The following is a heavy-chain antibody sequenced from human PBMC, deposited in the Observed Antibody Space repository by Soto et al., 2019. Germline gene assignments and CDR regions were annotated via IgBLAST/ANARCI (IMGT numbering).Heavy chain of an antibody. D-gene: IGHD3-3*01. CDR2: IAFNSGNT. J-gene: IGHJ4*02. CDR3: AKDLRTSWIFGNFDS. CDR1: GFTFDDYA. V-gene: IGHV3-9*01. Sequence: SLRLSCAASGFTFDDYAMPWVRQAPGKGLEWVSGIAFNSGNTAYADSVKGRFTISRDNAKNSLYLQMNSRRAEDTALYYCAKDLRTSWIFGNFDSWGQGTLVTVSS.